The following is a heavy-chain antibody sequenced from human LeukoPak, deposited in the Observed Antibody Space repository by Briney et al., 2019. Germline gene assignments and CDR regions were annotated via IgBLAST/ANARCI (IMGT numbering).Heavy chain of an antibody. CDR1: GFIFSSYW. D-gene: IGHD2-8*01. J-gene: IGHJ4*02. CDR2: ISWNSGSI. V-gene: IGHV3-9*01. Sequence: GGSLRLSCAASGFIFSSYWMHWVRQAPGKGLEWVSGISWNSGSIGYADSVKGRFTNSRDNAKNSLYLQMNSLRAEDTALYYCAKDHCTNGVCEIDYWGQGTLVTVSS. CDR3: AKDHCTNGVCEIDY.